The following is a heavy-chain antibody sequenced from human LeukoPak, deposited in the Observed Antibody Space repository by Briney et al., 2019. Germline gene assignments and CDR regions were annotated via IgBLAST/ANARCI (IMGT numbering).Heavy chain of an antibody. J-gene: IGHJ4*02. CDR3: AGDKTTSGDYEFDY. D-gene: IGHD3-22*01. Sequence: GGSMRLSCAASGFTVSSNYMSCVRQPPGTGLECVSVIDNGGNTYSADSVKGRFTISRDNSQNSLYFQMNSLRFEDAAFYYCAGDKTTSGDYEFDYWGQGSLVTVSS. CDR1: GFTVSSNY. CDR2: IDNGGNT. V-gene: IGHV3-53*01.